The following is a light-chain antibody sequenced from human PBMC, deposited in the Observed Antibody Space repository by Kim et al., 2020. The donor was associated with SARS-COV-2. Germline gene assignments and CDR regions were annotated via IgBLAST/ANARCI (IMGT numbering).Light chain of an antibody. CDR3: QSYDSSSHWV. Sequence: KTVTISCTRSSGSIASNYVQGYQQRPGSAPTTVIYEDNQRPSGVPDRFSGSIDSSSNSASLTISGLKTEDEADYYCQSYDSSSHWVFGGGTQLTVL. CDR2: EDN. J-gene: IGLJ3*02. CDR1: SGSIASNY. V-gene: IGLV6-57*03.